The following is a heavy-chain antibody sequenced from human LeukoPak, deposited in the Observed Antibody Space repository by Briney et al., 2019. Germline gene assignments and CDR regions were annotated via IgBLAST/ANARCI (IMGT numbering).Heavy chain of an antibody. D-gene: IGHD3-22*01. CDR2: SRSKAYGGTT. J-gene: IGHJ3*02. CDR3: SRDRANYYDSSGYCAFDI. CDR1: GFTFGDYA. Sequence: GGSLRLSCTASGFTFGDYAMSWVRQAPGKGLEWVGFSRSKAYGGTTEYAASVKGRFTISRDDSKSIAYLQMNSLKTEDTAVYYCSRDRANYYDSSGYCAFDIWGQGTMVTVSS. V-gene: IGHV3-49*04.